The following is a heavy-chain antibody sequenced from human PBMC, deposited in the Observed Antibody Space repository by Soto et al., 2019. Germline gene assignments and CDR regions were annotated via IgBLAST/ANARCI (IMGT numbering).Heavy chain of an antibody. CDR2: ISSSSSYT. CDR1: GFTFSDYY. V-gene: IGHV3-11*05. Sequence: QVQLVESGGGSVKPGGSLRLSCAASGFTFSDYYMSWIRQAPGKGLEWVSYISSSSSYTNYADSVKGRFTISRDNAKNSLYLQMNSLRAEDTAVYYCARETGTYYDTAGDAFDIWGQGTMVTVSS. CDR3: ARETGTYYDTAGDAFDI. D-gene: IGHD3-9*01. J-gene: IGHJ3*02.